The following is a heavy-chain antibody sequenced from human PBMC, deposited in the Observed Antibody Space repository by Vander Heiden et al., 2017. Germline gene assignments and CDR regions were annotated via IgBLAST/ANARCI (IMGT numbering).Heavy chain of an antibody. CDR3: TTDIDYYGSGSYYGPFDY. Sequence: EVQLVESGGGLVKPGGSLRLSCAASGFTFSNAWMSWVRQAPGKGLEWVGRIKSKTDGGTTDYAAPVKGRFTISRDDSKNTLYLQMNSLKTEDTAVYYCTTDIDYYGSGSYYGPFDYWGQGTLVTVSS. J-gene: IGHJ4*02. V-gene: IGHV3-15*01. CDR1: GFTFSNAW. CDR2: IKSKTDGGTT. D-gene: IGHD3-10*01.